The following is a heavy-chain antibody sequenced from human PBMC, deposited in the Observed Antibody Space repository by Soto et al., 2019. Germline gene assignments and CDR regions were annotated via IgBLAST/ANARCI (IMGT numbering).Heavy chain of an antibody. CDR1: GFTFYSYA. CDR2: IGSVGGDT. CDR3: VKDRMAYNSVWDPFDI. V-gene: IGHV3-23*01. D-gene: IGHD1-20*01. Sequence: GSLRLSCAASGFTFYSYAMSWVRQAPGKGLEWVSTIGSVGGDTYYADSVKGRFTISRDDSRNTLLLQMNSLRAEDTAVYYCVKDRMAYNSVWDPFDIWGQGTMVTVSS. J-gene: IGHJ3*02.